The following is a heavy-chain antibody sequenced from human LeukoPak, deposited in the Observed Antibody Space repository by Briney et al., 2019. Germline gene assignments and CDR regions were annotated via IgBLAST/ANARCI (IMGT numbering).Heavy chain of an antibody. D-gene: IGHD3-10*01. CDR3: TTEKTYHYGSGSYPFDY. CDR2: IKSKTDGETT. Sequence: GGCLRLSCAASGLTFSNAWMTWVRQAPGKGLEWVGRIKSKTDGETTDYAAPVKGRFTISRDDSKNTLYLQMNSLNTEDTAMYYCTTEKTYHYGSGSYPFDYWGQGTLVTVSS. CDR1: GLTFSNAW. V-gene: IGHV3-15*05. J-gene: IGHJ4*02.